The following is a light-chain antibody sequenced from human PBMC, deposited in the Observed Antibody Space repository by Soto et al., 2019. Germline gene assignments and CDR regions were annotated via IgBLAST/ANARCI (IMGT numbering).Light chain of an antibody. CDR2: GAS. CDR3: QQYGGSPYT. V-gene: IGKV3-20*01. J-gene: IGKJ2*01. CDR1: QSVRSNY. Sequence: EIVLTQSPGTLSLSPGERATLSCRASQSVRSNYLAWYQQKPEQAPRLLIYGASSRATGIPDSFSGTGSGTDFTLTISRLEPEDFAVYYCQQYGGSPYTLGQGTKLEIK.